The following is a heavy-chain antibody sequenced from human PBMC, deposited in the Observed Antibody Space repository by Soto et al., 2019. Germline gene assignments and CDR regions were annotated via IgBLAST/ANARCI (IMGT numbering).Heavy chain of an antibody. V-gene: IGHV4-59*08. CDR1: GGSISTDY. Sequence: SETRSLTCTVSGGSISTDYWSWIRQSPGKGLEWIGFIYYGGSTNYNPSLKSRVTISVDTPKNQFSLKLSSVTAADTAVYYCAKNWNWGSLVHWGQGTLVTVSS. CDR3: AKNWNWGSLVH. D-gene: IGHD7-27*01. CDR2: IYYGGST. J-gene: IGHJ4*02.